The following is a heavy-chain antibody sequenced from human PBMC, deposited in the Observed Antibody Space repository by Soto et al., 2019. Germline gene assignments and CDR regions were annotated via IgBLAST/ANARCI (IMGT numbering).Heavy chain of an antibody. V-gene: IGHV3-30*18. Sequence: QVQLVASGGGVVQPGRSLRLSCAASGFTFSSYGMHWVRQAPGKGLEWVAVISYDGSNKYYADSVKGRFTISRDNSKNTLYLQMNSLRAEDTAVYYCAKGDYDILTGPDYWGQGTLVTVSS. J-gene: IGHJ4*02. CDR3: AKGDYDILTGPDY. CDR1: GFTFSSYG. D-gene: IGHD3-9*01. CDR2: ISYDGSNK.